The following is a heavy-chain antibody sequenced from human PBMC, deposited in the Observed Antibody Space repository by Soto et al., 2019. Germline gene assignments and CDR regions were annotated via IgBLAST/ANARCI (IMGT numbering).Heavy chain of an antibody. V-gene: IGHV4-34*01. CDR2: INHSGST. D-gene: IGHD6-13*01. CDR3: ARAHRYSSSWYY. CDR1: GGSFSGYY. Sequence: PSETLSLTCAVYGGSFSGYYWSWFRQPPGKGLEWIGEINHSGSTNYNPSLKSRVTISVDTSKNQFSLKLSSVTAADTAVYYCARAHRYSSSWYYWGQGTLVTVS. J-gene: IGHJ4*02.